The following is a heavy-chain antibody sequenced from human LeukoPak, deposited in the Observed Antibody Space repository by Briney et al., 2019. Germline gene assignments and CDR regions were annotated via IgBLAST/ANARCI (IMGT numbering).Heavy chain of an antibody. D-gene: IGHD6-19*01. CDR2: IYYSGST. CDR1: GGSISSYY. Sequence: PSETLSLTCTVSGGSISSYYWSWIRRPPGKGLEWIGYIYYSGSTNYNPSLKSRVTISVDTSKNRFSLKLSSVTAADTAVYYCARLVSSGWYLHRPRFDYWGQGTLVTVSS. J-gene: IGHJ4*02. CDR3: ARLVSSGWYLHRPRFDY. V-gene: IGHV4-59*08.